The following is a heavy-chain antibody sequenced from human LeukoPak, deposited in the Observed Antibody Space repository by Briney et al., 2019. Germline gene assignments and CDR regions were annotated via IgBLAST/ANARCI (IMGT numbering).Heavy chain of an antibody. D-gene: IGHD6-13*01. Sequence: GGSLRLSCAASGFTFADYGMSWVRQAPGKGLEWVSGINWNGGSTGYGDSVKGRFTISRDSAKSSLYLQMNNLGAEDTAVYYCARDRSAAGTRSDDAFDIWGQGTMVTVSS. V-gene: IGHV3-20*04. J-gene: IGHJ3*02. CDR3: ARDRSAAGTRSDDAFDI. CDR1: GFTFADYG. CDR2: INWNGGST.